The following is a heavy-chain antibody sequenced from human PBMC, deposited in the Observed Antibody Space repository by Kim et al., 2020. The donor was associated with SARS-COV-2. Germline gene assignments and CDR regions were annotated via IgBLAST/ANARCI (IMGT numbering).Heavy chain of an antibody. V-gene: IGHV3-20*01. J-gene: IGHJ5*02. CDR1: GFTFDDYG. CDR3: ARDRGDYYGSGSYPWFDP. CDR2: INWNGGST. Sequence: GGSLRLSCAASGFTFDDYGMSWVRQAPGKGLEWVSGINWNGGSTGYADSVKGRFTISRDNAKNSLYLQMNSLRAEDTALYHCARDRGDYYGSGSYPWFDPWGQGTLVTVSS. D-gene: IGHD3-10*01.